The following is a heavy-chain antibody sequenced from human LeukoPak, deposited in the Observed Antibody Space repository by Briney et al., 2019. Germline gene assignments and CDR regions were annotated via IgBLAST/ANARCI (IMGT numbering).Heavy chain of an antibody. D-gene: IGHD4-23*01. CDR1: GGSFSGYY. V-gene: IGHV4-34*01. Sequence: PSETLSLTCAVYGGSFSGYYWSWIRQPPGKGLEWIGEINHSGSTNYNPSPKSRVTMSVDTSKNQFSLKLSSVTAADTAVYYCARDRPTVVTRTNYYYMDVWGKGTTVTISS. CDR3: ARDRPTVVTRTNYYYMDV. J-gene: IGHJ6*03. CDR2: INHSGST.